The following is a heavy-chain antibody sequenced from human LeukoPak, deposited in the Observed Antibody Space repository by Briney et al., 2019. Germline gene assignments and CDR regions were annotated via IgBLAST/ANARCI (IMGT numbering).Heavy chain of an antibody. V-gene: IGHV1-2*02. CDR2: INPNSGGT. CDR3: ARVRYSSGWSGYFDY. D-gene: IGHD6-19*01. Sequence: ASVRASCKASGYTFTVYYMHWVRQAPGQGVEWMGWINPNSGGTNYAQKFQGRVTITRDTSISTAYMELSRLRSDDTAVYYCARVRYSSGWSGYFDYWGQGTLVTVSS. CDR1: GYTFTVYY. J-gene: IGHJ4*02.